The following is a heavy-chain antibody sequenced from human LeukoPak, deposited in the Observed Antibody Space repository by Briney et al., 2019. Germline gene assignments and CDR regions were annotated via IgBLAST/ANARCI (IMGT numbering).Heavy chain of an antibody. V-gene: IGHV4-59*05. D-gene: IGHD6-19*01. CDR3: ARHSSSAWYYYFDY. J-gene: IGHJ4*02. CDR2: AYYSGTT. Sequence: GSLRLSCVASGFPFSSYWMTWVRQAPGKGLEWIGGAYYSGTTYYNPSLKSRVTISVDTSKSQFSLKLSSVTAADTAVYYCARHSSSAWYYYFDYWGQGTLVAVSS. CDR1: GFPFSSYW.